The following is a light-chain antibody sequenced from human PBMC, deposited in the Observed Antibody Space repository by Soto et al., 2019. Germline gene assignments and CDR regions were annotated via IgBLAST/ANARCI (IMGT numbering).Light chain of an antibody. Sequence: EIVLTQSPGTLSLSPGERATLSCRASQSISNNYLAWYQQKPGQTPRLLIYGVSSRATGIPDRFSGSGSGTDFILTISRLEPEDFAVYYCQQYGGSRTFGQGTKVEIK. CDR2: GVS. CDR3: QQYGGSRT. CDR1: QSISNNY. V-gene: IGKV3-20*01. J-gene: IGKJ1*01.